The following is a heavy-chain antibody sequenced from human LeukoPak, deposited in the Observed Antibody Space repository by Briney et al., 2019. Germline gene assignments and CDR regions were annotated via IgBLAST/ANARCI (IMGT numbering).Heavy chain of an antibody. CDR2: IYTSGST. J-gene: IGHJ4*02. CDR3: ARDGAYYDSSGSAPFDY. Sequence: SETLSLTCTVSGGSISSYYWSWIRQPAGKGLEWIGRIYTSGSTNYNPSLKSRVTISVDTSKNQFSLKLSSVTAADTAVYYCARDGAYYDSSGSAPFDYWGQGTLVTVSS. D-gene: IGHD3-22*01. CDR1: GGSISSYY. V-gene: IGHV4-4*07.